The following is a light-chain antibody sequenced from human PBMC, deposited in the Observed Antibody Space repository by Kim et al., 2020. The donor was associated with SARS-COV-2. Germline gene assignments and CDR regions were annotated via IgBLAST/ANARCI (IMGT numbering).Light chain of an antibody. V-gene: IGLV3-19*01. CDR1: SLRSYY. J-gene: IGLJ2*01. CDR3: NSRDSNDNVV. Sequence: VALRQTVRITCQGDSLRSYYATWYQQKPGQAPLLVIYGKNNRPSGIPDRFSGSSSGNTASLTITGTQAGDEADYYCNSRDSNDNVVFGGGTKLTVL. CDR2: GKN.